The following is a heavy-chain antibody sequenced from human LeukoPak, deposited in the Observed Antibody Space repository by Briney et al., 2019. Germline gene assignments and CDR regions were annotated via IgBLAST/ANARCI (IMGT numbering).Heavy chain of an antibody. CDR1: GFTFSSYG. J-gene: IGHJ4*02. Sequence: GGSLRLSCAASGFTFSSYGMSWVRQAPGKGLEWVSVIYSGGSTYYADSVKGRFTISRDNSKNTLYLQMNSLRAEDTAVYYCARDLGGGPLFDYWGQGTLVTVSS. CDR3: ARDLGGGPLFDY. V-gene: IGHV3-66*01. D-gene: IGHD4-23*01. CDR2: IYSGGST.